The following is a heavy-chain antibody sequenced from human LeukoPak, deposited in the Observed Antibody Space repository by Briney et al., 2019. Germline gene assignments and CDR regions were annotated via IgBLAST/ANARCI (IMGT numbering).Heavy chain of an antibody. V-gene: IGHV4-39*01. J-gene: IGHJ4*02. Sequence: PSETLSLTCTVSGGSISSSSHYWGWIRQPPGKGLEWIGSIYYSGSTYDIPSLKSRVTISVDTSKNQFSLKLSSVTAADTAVYYCARLLYDSRGYYYFDSWGQGTLVIVSS. CDR1: GGSISSSSHY. CDR3: ARLLYDSRGYYYFDS. D-gene: IGHD3-22*01. CDR2: IYYSGST.